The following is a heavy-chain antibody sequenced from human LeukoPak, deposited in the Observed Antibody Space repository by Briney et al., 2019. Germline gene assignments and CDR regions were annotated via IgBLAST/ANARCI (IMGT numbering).Heavy chain of an antibody. J-gene: IGHJ4*02. CDR1: GFTFSSYS. V-gene: IGHV3-48*01. Sequence: SGGSLRLSCAASGFTFSSYSMNWVRQAPGKGLEWVSYISSSSSTIYYADSVKGRFTISRDNAKNSLYLQMNSLRAEDTAVYYCARDRGPITMIADYWGQGTLVTVSS. CDR3: ARDRGPITMIADY. D-gene: IGHD3-22*01. CDR2: ISSSSSTI.